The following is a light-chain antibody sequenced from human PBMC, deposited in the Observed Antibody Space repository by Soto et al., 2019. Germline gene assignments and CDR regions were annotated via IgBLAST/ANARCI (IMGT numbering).Light chain of an antibody. CDR1: QTISSW. J-gene: IGKJ5*01. CDR3: QEYNSYPVS. V-gene: IGKV1-5*01. Sequence: DIQMTQSPSTLSASVGDRVTITCRASQTISSWLAWYQQKPGKAPNLLIYDASTLERGVPSRFSGSGSGTEFTLTISSLQPEDVATYYCQEYNSYPVSFGQGTRLEIK. CDR2: DAS.